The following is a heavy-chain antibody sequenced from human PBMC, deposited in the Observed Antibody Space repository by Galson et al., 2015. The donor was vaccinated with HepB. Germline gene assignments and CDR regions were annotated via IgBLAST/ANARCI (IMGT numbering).Heavy chain of an antibody. J-gene: IGHJ1*01. CDR3: ARDPQNTTVTTPVLGYFQH. Sequence: SLRLSCAASGFTFSSYAMHWVRQAPGKGLGWGAVISYDGSNKYYADSVKGRFTISRDNSKNTLYLQMNSLRAEDTAVYYCARDPQNTTVTTPVLGYFQHWGQGTLVTVSS. V-gene: IGHV3-30*01. D-gene: IGHD4-17*01. CDR2: ISYDGSNK. CDR1: GFTFSSYA.